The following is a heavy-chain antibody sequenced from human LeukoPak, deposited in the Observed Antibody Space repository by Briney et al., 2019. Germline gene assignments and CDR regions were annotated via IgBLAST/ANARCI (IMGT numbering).Heavy chain of an antibody. CDR3: ARTSFISYYYYMDV. CDR1: GGSISSYF. D-gene: IGHD3-10*01. J-gene: IGHJ6*03. CDR2: IYISGST. Sequence: SETLSLTCTVSGGSISSYFWSWIRQPAGKGLEWIGRIYISGSTNYNPSLKSRVTMSVDTSKNQFSLKLTSVTAADTALYYCARTSFISYYYYMDVWGKGTTVTVSS. V-gene: IGHV4-4*07.